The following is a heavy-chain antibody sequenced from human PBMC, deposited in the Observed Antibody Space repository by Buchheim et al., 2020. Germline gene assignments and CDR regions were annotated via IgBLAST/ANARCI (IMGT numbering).Heavy chain of an antibody. CDR2: ISSSSSYI. CDR3: ARLYFDWLRSYHYYYYGMDV. D-gene: IGHD3-9*01. J-gene: IGHJ6*02. CDR1: GFTFSSYS. Sequence: EVQLVESGGGLVKPGGSLRLSCAASGFTFSSYSMNWVRQAPGKGLEWVSSISSSSSYIYYADSVKGRFTISRDNAKNSLYLQMNSLRAEDTAVYYCARLYFDWLRSYHYYYYGMDVWGQGTT. V-gene: IGHV3-21*01.